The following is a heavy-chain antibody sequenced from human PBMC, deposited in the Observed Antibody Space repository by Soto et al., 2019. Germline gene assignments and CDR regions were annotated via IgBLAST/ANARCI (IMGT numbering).Heavy chain of an antibody. D-gene: IGHD4-17*01. CDR1: GGSISSYY. V-gene: IGHV4-59*08. Sequence: SETLSLTCTVSGGSISSYYWSWIRQPPGKGLEWIGYIYYSGSTNYNPSLKSRVTISVDTSKNQFSLKLSSVTAADTAVYYCGRHDDYGDYADYWGQGTLVTVSS. J-gene: IGHJ4*02. CDR3: GRHDDYGDYADY. CDR2: IYYSGST.